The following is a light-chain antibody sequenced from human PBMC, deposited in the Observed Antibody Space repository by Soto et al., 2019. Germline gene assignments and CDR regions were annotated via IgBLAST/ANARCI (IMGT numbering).Light chain of an antibody. J-gene: IGLJ2*01. CDR2: DDT. CDR3: QVWDRSSDHVV. CDR1: NIGSRS. Sequence: SYELTQPPSVSVAPGQTASITCGGSNIGSRSVHWYQQKPGQAPVVVVYDDTDRPSGIPERFSGSKSANAATLTISRVEAGDEADYYCQVWDRSSDHVVFGGGTKLTVL. V-gene: IGLV3-21*02.